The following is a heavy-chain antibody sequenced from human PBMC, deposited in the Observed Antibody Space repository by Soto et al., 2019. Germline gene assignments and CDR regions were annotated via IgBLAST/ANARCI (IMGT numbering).Heavy chain of an antibody. Sequence: QVQLVESGGGVVQPGKSLRLSCAASGFTFSTHGMHWDRQAPGKGLERVAVLSYYGSNKYYADSVKGRFTISRDNSKDTLYLQMNSLLAEDTAVYYCAKCGGGVVNNYMDVWGKGTTVTVSS. V-gene: IGHV3-30*18. J-gene: IGHJ6*03. D-gene: IGHD3-3*01. CDR3: AKCGGGVVNNYMDV. CDR1: GFTFSTHG. CDR2: LSYYGSNK.